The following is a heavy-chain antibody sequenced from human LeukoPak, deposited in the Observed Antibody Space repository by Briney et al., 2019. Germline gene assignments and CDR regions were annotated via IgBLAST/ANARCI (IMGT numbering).Heavy chain of an antibody. CDR2: ISSSSSYI. CDR3: AREQYSYGFPYYFDY. J-gene: IGHJ4*02. Sequence: PGGSLRLSCAASGFTFSSYGMNWVRQAPGKGLEWVSSISSSSSYIYYADSVKGRFTISRDNAKNSLYLQMNSLRAEDTAVYYCAREQYSYGFPYYFDYWGQGTLVTVSS. V-gene: IGHV3-21*01. CDR1: GFTFSSYG. D-gene: IGHD5-18*01.